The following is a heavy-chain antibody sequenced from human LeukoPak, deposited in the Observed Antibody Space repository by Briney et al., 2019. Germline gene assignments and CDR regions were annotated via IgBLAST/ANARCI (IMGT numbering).Heavy chain of an antibody. D-gene: IGHD3-16*01. V-gene: IGHV1-2*02. Sequence: ASVKVSCKASGYTFTGYYMHWVRQAPGQGLEWTGWINPNSGDTKYSQKFQGRVTMTRDTSIRTAYMELTRLRSDDTAVYYCATQRGSYLWGTDFDYWGQGTLVTVSS. J-gene: IGHJ4*02. CDR1: GYTFTGYY. CDR2: INPNSGDT. CDR3: ATQRGSYLWGTDFDY.